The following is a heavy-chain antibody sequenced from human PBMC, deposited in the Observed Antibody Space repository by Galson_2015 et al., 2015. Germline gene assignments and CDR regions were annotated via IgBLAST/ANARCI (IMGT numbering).Heavy chain of an antibody. CDR2: INPSGRL. D-gene: IGHD1-20*01. J-gene: IGHJ3*02. Sequence: SVKVSCKASGYTFTSYYMHWVRQAPGQGLEWMGIINPSGRLTYAQKFQGRVTTTRDTSTSTVYMELSSLRSEDTAVFYCARGTTSITGCVFDTWGQGTMVTVSS. CDR3: ARGTTSITGCVFDT. CDR1: GYTFTSYY. V-gene: IGHV1-46*01.